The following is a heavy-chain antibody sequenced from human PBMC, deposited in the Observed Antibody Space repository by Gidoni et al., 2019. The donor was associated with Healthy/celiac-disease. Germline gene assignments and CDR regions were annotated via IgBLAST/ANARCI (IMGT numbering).Heavy chain of an antibody. V-gene: IGHV4-34*01. D-gene: IGHD5-12*01. CDR3: ARLGNSGYDTSFNL. Sequence: QVQLQQWGAGLLKPSETLSLTCAVYGGSFSGYYWSWIRQPPGKGLEWIGEINHSGSTNYNPSLKSRVTISVDTSKNQFSLKLSSVTAADTAVYYCARLGNSGYDTSFNLWGRGTLVTVSS. J-gene: IGHJ2*01. CDR1: GGSFSGYY. CDR2: INHSGST.